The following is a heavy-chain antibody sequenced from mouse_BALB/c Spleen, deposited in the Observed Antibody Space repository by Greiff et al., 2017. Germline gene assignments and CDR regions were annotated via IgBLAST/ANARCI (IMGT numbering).Heavy chain of an antibody. J-gene: IGHJ2*01. CDR2: IFPGTGTT. V-gene: IGHV1S132*01. CDR3: ARGNYGSSYDYFDY. Sequence: QVQLQQSGAELVKPGASVKLSCKTSGYTFTSYWIQWVKQRPGQGLGWIGEIFPGTGTTYYNEKFKGKATLTIDTSSSTAYMQLSSLTSEDSAVYFCARGNYGSSYDYFDYWGQGTTLTVSS. CDR1: GYTFTSYW. D-gene: IGHD1-1*01.